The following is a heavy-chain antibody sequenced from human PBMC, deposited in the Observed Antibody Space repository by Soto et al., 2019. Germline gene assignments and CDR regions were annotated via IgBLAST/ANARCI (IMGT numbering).Heavy chain of an antibody. CDR3: AKSTGGSSWYPPDH. V-gene: IGHV3-30*18. D-gene: IGHD6-13*01. CDR1: GFIFTSYG. J-gene: IGHJ4*02. Sequence: GGSLRLSCAASGFIFTSYGMQWVRQSPGEGLEWVATTANDGSAQYYADSVKGRFTISRDNSKNTLFLQMDSLRPEDTGVYYCAKSTGGSSWYPPDHWGQGTLVTVSS. CDR2: TANDGSAQ.